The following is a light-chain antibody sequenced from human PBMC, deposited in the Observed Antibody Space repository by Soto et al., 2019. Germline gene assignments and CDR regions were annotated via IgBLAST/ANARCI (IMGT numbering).Light chain of an antibody. Sequence: DIQMTQFPSTLSASVGDRVTITCRASQSIDTWLAWHQQKPGQAPKLLISKASSFESGVPSRVSGSRSGTEITLTISSLQPDDSATYYSQQYNSYRAFGQGTKVEI. V-gene: IGKV1-5*03. J-gene: IGKJ1*01. CDR1: QSIDTW. CDR2: KAS. CDR3: QQYNSYRA.